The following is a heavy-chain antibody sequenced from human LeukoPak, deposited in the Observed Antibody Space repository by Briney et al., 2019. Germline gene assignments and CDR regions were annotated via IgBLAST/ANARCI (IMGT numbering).Heavy chain of an antibody. Sequence: PGGSLRLSCGSTAFNFTAYWMHWVRQDPRQGLLWVARINSDGTTTIYADSVKGRFTISRDNAKNTLFLQMNSLRAEDTAVYFCAVSNGGYGPWGQGALVTVSS. CDR3: AVSNGGYGP. CDR1: AFNFTAYW. D-gene: IGHD5-12*01. V-gene: IGHV3-74*01. CDR2: INSDGTTT. J-gene: IGHJ5*02.